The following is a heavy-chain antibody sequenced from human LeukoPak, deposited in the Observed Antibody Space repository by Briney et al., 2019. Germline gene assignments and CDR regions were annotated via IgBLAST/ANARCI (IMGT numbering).Heavy chain of an antibody. Sequence: GASVKVSCKASGYTFSNYGIHWVRQAPGHGLEWMGWISGINTNTNYAQKVQGRVTMTADTPTATAYMELRSLRSDDTAVYYCARARFSSRNRDGYLDSWGEGTLVTVSS. V-gene: IGHV1-18*01. CDR2: ISGINTNT. D-gene: IGHD6-13*01. CDR3: ARARFSSRNRDGYLDS. J-gene: IGHJ4*02. CDR1: GYTFSNYG.